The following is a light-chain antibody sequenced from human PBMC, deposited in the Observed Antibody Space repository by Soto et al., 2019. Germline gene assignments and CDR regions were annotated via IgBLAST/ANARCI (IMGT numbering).Light chain of an antibody. CDR3: CSFAGGATFV. CDR2: EAN. V-gene: IGLV2-23*02. J-gene: IGLJ2*01. Sequence: QSALTQPASVYGSPGQSITISCTGTTNDIGGYNLVSWYQQHPGKAPKLMIYEANKRPSGVSDRFSGSKSGNTAALTISPLQSEDEADYSCCSFAGGATFVFGGGTKLTVL. CDR1: TNDIGGYNL.